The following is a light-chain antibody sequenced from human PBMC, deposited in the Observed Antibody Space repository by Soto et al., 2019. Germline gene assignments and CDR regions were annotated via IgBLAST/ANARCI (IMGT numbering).Light chain of an antibody. CDR3: MQALQTPT. CDR1: QSLLHSNGYNY. CDR2: LGS. V-gene: IGKV2-28*01. Sequence: DIVMTQSPLSLPVTPGEPASISCRSSQSLLHSNGYNYLDWYLQKPGQSPQLLIYLGSNRASGVPDRFSGGGSGTDFTLTISRVEAEDVGVYYCMQALQTPTFGGGTKVEIK. J-gene: IGKJ4*01.